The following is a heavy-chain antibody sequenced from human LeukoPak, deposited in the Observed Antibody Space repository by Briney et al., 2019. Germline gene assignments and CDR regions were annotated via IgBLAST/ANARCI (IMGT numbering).Heavy chain of an antibody. CDR3: ARDPSGSGWPYSDY. CDR2: IYYSGST. Sequence: SETLSLTCTVSGGSVSSGSYHWNWIRQPPGKGLEWIGNIYYSGSTNYNPSLKSRVTMSVDMSKNQFSLKLNSVTAADTAVYYCARDPSGSGWPYSDYWGQGTLVTVSS. J-gene: IGHJ4*02. V-gene: IGHV4-61*01. CDR1: GGSVSSGSYH. D-gene: IGHD6-19*01.